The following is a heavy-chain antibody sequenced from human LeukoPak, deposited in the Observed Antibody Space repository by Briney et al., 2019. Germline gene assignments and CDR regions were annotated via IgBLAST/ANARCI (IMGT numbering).Heavy chain of an antibody. V-gene: IGHV1-2*02. CDR2: INPNSGGT. D-gene: IGHD3-16*01. J-gene: IGHJ4*02. CDR1: GYTFTGYY. CDR3: ARGRIGGPKAPFDY. Sequence: ASVKVSCKASGYTFTGYYMHWVRQAPGQGLEWMGWINPNSGGTNYAQKFQGRVTMTRDTSISTAYMELSRLRSDDTAVYYCARGRIGGPKAPFDYWGQGTLVTVSS.